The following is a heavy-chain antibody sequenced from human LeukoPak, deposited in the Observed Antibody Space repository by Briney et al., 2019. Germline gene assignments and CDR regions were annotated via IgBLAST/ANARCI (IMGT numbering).Heavy chain of an antibody. CDR1: GYTFTSYV. J-gene: IGHJ4*02. V-gene: IGHV1-3*01. D-gene: IGHD6-19*01. CDR3: ARAPRSGWYWDY. Sequence: ASVKVSCKASGYTFTSYVVHWVRQTPGQRLEWMGWINAGNGDTKYSQSFQGRVTITRDASASIAYMEVSSLRSEDTTVYYCARAPRSGWYWDYWGQGTLVTVSS. CDR2: INAGNGDT.